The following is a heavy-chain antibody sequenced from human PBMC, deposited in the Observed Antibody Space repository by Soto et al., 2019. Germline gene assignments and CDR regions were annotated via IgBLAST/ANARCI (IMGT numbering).Heavy chain of an antibody. CDR2: ISSSSSYI. CDR3: ARDVNRSGYSYYYYYYMDV. V-gene: IGHV3-21*01. D-gene: IGHD3-22*01. Sequence: GGSLRLSCAASGFTFSSYSMNWVRQAPGKGLEWVSSISSSSSYIYYADSVKGRFTISRDNAKNSLYLQMNSLRAEDTAVYYCARDVNRSGYSYYYYYYMDVWGKGTTVTVSS. J-gene: IGHJ6*03. CDR1: GFTFSSYS.